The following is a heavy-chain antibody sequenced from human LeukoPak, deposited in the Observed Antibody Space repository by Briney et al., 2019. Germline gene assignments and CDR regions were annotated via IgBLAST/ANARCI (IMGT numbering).Heavy chain of an antibody. Sequence: GASVTVSFKSSAHTFTVYYIHWVRQAPGQGLEWMGGIKPNSGGTNYAQKFQGRVTMTRDTSISTAYMELSRLRSDDTAVYYCARGSIVGATFDYFDYWGQGTLVTVSS. CDR3: ARGSIVGATFDYFDY. V-gene: IGHV1-2*02. J-gene: IGHJ4*02. D-gene: IGHD1-26*01. CDR1: AHTFTVYY. CDR2: IKPNSGGT.